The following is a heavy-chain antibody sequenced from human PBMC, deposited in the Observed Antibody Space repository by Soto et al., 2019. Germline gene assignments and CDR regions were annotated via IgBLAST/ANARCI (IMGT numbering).Heavy chain of an antibody. Sequence: GGSLRLSCAASGFTFSSYAMSWVRQAPGKGLEWVSAISGSGGSTYYADSVKGRFTISRDNSKNTLYLQMNSLRAEDTAVYYCAKDLAEEWGTIAAYYYGMDVWGQGTTVTVSS. D-gene: IGHD6-25*01. CDR2: ISGSGGST. V-gene: IGHV3-23*01. J-gene: IGHJ6*02. CDR1: GFTFSSYA. CDR3: AKDLAEEWGTIAAYYYGMDV.